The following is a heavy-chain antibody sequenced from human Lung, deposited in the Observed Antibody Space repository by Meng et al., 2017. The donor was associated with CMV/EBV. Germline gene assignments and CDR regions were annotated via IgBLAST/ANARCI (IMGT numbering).Heavy chain of an antibody. CDR2: INSVGSST. D-gene: IGHD3-22*01. V-gene: IGHV3-74*01. Sequence: GESLKISCAASGFTFSSTWMHWVRQAPGKGLVWVSRINSVGSSTIYADSVKGRFTISIDNAKNTLYLQMNSLRSEDTAVCYCAREPYDYDSSLDYWGQGTLVTVSS. CDR3: AREPYDYDSSLDY. J-gene: IGHJ4*02. CDR1: GFTFSSTW.